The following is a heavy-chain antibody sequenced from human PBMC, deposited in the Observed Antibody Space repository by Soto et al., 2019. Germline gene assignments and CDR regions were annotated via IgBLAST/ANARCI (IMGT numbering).Heavy chain of an antibody. V-gene: IGHV1-2*04. CDR2: INPNSGGT. J-gene: IGHJ5*02. CDR1: GYTFTGYY. D-gene: IGHD7-27*01. CDR3: ARSTGFNWFDP. Sequence: GASVKVSCQASGYTFTGYYMHWVRQAPGQGLEWMGWINPNSGGTNYAQKFQGWVTMTRDTFISTAYMELSRLRSDDTAVYYCARSTGFNWFDPWGQGTLVTVSS.